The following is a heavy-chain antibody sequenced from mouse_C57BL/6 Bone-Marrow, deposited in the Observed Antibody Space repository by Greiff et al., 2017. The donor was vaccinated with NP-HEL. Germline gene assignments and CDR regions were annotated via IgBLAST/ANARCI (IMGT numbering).Heavy chain of an antibody. CDR2: ISDGGSYN. Sequence: DVKLVESGGGLVKPGGSLKLSCAASGFTFSSYAMSWVRQTPEKRLAWVATISDGGSYNYYPDNVKGRFTISRDNAKNNLYLQMSHLKSEDTAMYYCARDYYYGSSGYFDVGGTGTTVTVSS. J-gene: IGHJ1*03. CDR1: GFTFSSYA. V-gene: IGHV5-4*01. CDR3: ARDYYYGSSGYFDV. D-gene: IGHD1-1*01.